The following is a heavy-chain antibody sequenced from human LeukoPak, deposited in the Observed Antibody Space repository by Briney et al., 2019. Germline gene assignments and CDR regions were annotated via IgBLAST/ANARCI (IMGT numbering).Heavy chain of an antibody. Sequence: GASVKVSCKASGYTFTSYYMHWVRQAPGQGLEWMGIINPSGGNTGYAQKFQGRVTMTRNTSISTAYMELSSLRSEDTAVYYCARGTGTLAQNYYYYYMDVWGKGTTVTVSS. D-gene: IGHD1-7*01. CDR3: ARGTGTLAQNYYYYYMDV. V-gene: IGHV1-46*01. CDR1: GYTFTSYY. CDR2: INPSGGNT. J-gene: IGHJ6*03.